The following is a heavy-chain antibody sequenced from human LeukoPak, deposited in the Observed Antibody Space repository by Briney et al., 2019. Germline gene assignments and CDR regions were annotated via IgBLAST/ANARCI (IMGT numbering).Heavy chain of an antibody. CDR2: ISGSGGST. J-gene: IGHJ4*02. V-gene: IGHV3-23*01. CDR3: AKRLEMEWSIHWSFDY. D-gene: IGHD3-3*01. Sequence: HPGGSLRLSCAASGFTFSSYAMSWVRQAPGKGLEWVSAISGSGGSTYYADSVKGRFTISRDNSKNTLYLQMNSLRAEDTAVYYCAKRLEMEWSIHWSFDYWGQGTLVTVSS. CDR1: GFTFSSYA.